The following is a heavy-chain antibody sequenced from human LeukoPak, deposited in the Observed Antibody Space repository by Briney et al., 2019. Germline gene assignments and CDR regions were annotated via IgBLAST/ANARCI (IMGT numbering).Heavy chain of an antibody. D-gene: IGHD6-6*01. CDR1: GFTFSSYA. Sequence: QPGGSLRLSCAASGFTFSSYAMSWVRQAPGKGLEWVSAISGSGGSTYYADSVKGRFTISRDNSKNTLYLQMNSLRAEDTAVYYCAKGYSSSSRYYYYDMDVWGQGTTVTVSS. V-gene: IGHV3-23*01. J-gene: IGHJ6*02. CDR2: ISGSGGST. CDR3: AKGYSSSSRYYYYDMDV.